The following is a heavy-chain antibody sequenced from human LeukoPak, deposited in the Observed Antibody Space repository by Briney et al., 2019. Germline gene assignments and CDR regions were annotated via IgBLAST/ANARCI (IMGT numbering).Heavy chain of an antibody. CDR3: ARDPFIRGVRQSYYYYGMDV. CDR1: GFTFSSYS. Sequence: TGGSLRLSCAASGFTFSSYSMNWVRQAPGKGLEWVSSISSSSSYIYYADSVKGRFTISRDNAKNSLYLQMNSLRAEDTALYYCARDPFIRGVRQSYYYYGMDVWGQGTTVTVSS. J-gene: IGHJ6*02. CDR2: ISSSSSYI. V-gene: IGHV3-21*01. D-gene: IGHD3-10*01.